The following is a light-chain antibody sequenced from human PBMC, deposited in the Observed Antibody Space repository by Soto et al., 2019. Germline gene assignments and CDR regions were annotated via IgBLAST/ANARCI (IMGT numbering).Light chain of an antibody. V-gene: IGLV2-8*01. CDR3: NSYAGSNNWV. Sequence: QSALTQPPSASGSPGQSGTISCTGTSSDVGGYNYVSWYQQHPGKAPKLMIYEVSKRPSGVPDRFSGSKSGNTASLTVSGLQAEDEADYYCNSYAGSNNWVFGGGTKVTVL. CDR2: EVS. CDR1: SSDVGGYNY. J-gene: IGLJ3*02.